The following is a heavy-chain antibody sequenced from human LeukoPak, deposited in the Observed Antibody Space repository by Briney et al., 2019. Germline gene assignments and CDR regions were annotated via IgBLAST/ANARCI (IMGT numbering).Heavy chain of an antibody. CDR2: THYSGST. D-gene: IGHD4-17*01. CDR1: GDSISSYF. V-gene: IGHV4-59*01. CDR3: ARDQRRNYGDYFDN. Sequence: SETLSLACTVSGDSISSYFWSWILQSPGKALEWIGYTHYSGSTSYNPSLTSRVTISLDTSKNQFYLKLSSVTASDTAFYYRARDQRRNYGDYFDNWGQGTQVTVSS. J-gene: IGHJ4*02.